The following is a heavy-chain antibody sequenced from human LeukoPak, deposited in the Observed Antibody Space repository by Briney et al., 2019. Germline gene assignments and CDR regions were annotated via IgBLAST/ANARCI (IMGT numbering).Heavy chain of an antibody. J-gene: IGHJ4*02. CDR2: IYGRAST. D-gene: IGHD3-3*01. Sequence: SETLSLTCAASGYSLGKNYYWGWIRQSPGKGLEWIGRIYGRASTSYNPSLMNRVTMSVDTSKNHFSLQLTSVTAADTAVYYCARYDSRGSASTKFDYWGPGIQVTVSS. CDR1: GYSLGKNYY. CDR3: ARYDSRGSASTKFDY. V-gene: IGHV4-38-2*01.